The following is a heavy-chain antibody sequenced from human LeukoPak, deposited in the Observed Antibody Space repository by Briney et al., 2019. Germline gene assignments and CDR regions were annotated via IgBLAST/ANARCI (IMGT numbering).Heavy chain of an antibody. V-gene: IGHV4-39*07. J-gene: IGHJ4*02. Sequence: PSETLSLTCTVSGGSISSSSYYWGWIRQPPGKGLEWIGSIYYSGSTYYNPSLKSRVTISVDTSKNQFSLKLSSVTAADTAVYYCAREPRSGWYSLDYWGQGTLVTVSS. CDR1: GGSISSSSYY. D-gene: IGHD6-19*01. CDR3: AREPRSGWYSLDY. CDR2: IYYSGST.